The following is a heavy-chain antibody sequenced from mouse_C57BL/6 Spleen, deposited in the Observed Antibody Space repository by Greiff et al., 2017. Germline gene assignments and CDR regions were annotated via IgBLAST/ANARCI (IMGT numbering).Heavy chain of an antibody. CDR3: ARNDYFGY. Sequence: QVQLQQPGAELVRPGSSVKLSCKASGYTFTSYWMDWVKQRPGQGLEWIGNIYPSDSETHYNQKFKDKATLTVDKSSSTAYMQLSSLTSEDSAVYYCARNDYFGYWGQGTTLTVSS. CDR2: IYPSDSET. J-gene: IGHJ2*01. V-gene: IGHV1-61*01. CDR1: GYTFTSYW.